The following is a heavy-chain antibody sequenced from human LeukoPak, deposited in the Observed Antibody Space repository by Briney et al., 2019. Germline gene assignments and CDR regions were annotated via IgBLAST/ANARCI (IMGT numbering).Heavy chain of an antibody. V-gene: IGHV1-69*05. CDR1: GGTFNKYA. J-gene: IGHJ5*02. Sequence: SVKVSCKASGGTFNKYAITWVRQVPGQGLEWMGGIIPMHAPARYAQNFQGRVTITTDESTGTAYMELSSLKSEDTALYYCAKGAHSGIFSSCSPPGGKGTLVTVSS. CDR3: AKGAHSGIFSSCSPP. CDR2: IIPMHAPA. D-gene: IGHD3-10*01.